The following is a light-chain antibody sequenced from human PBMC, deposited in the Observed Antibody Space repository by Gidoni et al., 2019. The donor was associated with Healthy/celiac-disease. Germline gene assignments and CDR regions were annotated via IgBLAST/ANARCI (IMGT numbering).Light chain of an antibody. CDR2: GAS. CDR3: QQYNNWLRT. J-gene: IGKJ2*01. V-gene: IGKV3-15*01. Sequence: EIVMPQSPATLSVSAGERATLSCRASQSVSSNLAWYQQKPGQAPRLLIYGASTRATGLPARFSGSGSGTEFTLTISSLQSEDVAVYYCQQYNNWLRTFXXXTKLEIK. CDR1: QSVSSN.